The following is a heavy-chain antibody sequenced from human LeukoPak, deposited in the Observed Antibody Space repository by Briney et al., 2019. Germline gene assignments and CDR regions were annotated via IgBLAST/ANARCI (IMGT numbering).Heavy chain of an antibody. Sequence: PGGSLRLSCAASGFTFSSYSMNWVRQAPGKGLEWVSYIDSDTDDIHYADSVKGRFTISRDNAKNSLYLQMNSLRAEDTAVYYCAGDREDTAMSRGEDYYYYYMDVWGKGTTVTVSS. CDR3: AGDREDTAMSRGEDYYYYYMDV. CDR1: GFTFSSYS. V-gene: IGHV3-21*01. CDR2: IDSDTDDI. J-gene: IGHJ6*03. D-gene: IGHD5-18*01.